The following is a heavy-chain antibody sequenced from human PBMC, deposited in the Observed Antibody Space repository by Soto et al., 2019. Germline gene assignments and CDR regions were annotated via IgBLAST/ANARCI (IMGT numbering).Heavy chain of an antibody. CDR3: ARRNIVGVPAATHYYYGMDV. CDR2: ISGSGGST. V-gene: IGHV3-23*01. J-gene: IGHJ6*02. CDR1: GFTFSSYA. D-gene: IGHD2-2*01. Sequence: PGGSLRLSCAASGFTFSSYAMSWVRQAPGKGLEWVSAISGSGGSTYYADSVKGRFTISRDNSKNTLYLQMNSLRAEDTAVYYCARRNIVGVPAATHYYYGMDVWGQGTTVTVSS.